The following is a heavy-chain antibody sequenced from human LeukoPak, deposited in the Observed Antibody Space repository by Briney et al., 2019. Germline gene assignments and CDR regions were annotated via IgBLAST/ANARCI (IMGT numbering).Heavy chain of an antibody. CDR2: LNWNGDHT. J-gene: IGHJ4*02. CDR1: GFTFHDHG. Sequence: GGSLRLSCAASGFTFHDHGMSWVRQPPGKGLEWVSALNWNGDHTGYADSVKGRFTISRDNAKKSLYLQMNGLTAEDTAFYYCAREEGPYFDCWGQGTLVTVSS. CDR3: AREEGPYFDC. V-gene: IGHV3-20*04.